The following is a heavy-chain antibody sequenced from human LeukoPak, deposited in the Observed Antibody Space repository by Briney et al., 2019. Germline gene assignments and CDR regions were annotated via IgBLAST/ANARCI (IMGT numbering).Heavy chain of an antibody. D-gene: IGHD1-1*01. CDR1: GDSIGETNYY. Sequence: SETLSLTCTVSGDSIGETNYYWCWIRQPPGKGLEWIGSVSYSGTTYYNPSLRSRVTISVDTSKNQFSLNLSSVTATDTAVYYCARPPAYTSWTYAFDIWGQGTMVTVSS. CDR2: VSYSGTT. J-gene: IGHJ3*02. CDR3: ARPPAYTSWTYAFDI. V-gene: IGHV4-39*01.